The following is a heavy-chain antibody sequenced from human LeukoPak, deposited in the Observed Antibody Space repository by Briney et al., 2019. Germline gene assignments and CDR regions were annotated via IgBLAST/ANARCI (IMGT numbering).Heavy chain of an antibody. CDR2: IEWNGGRR. J-gene: IGHJ4*02. V-gene: IGHV3-20*04. CDR3: ASVPDDASGNSRYYFKT. D-gene: IGHD3-22*01. Sequence: GGSLRLSCAASGFRLDAFGMSWAREVPGKGLEWVSGIEWNGGRREYADSVKGRFTISRDNAKNSRYLQMKNLRAEDTALYYCASVPDDASGNSRYYFKTWGQGTLVTVSS. CDR1: GFRLDAFG.